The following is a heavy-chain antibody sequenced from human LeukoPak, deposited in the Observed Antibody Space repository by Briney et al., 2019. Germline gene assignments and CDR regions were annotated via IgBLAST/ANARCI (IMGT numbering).Heavy chain of an antibody. CDR3: ARGITSDY. Sequence: ASVKVSCKASGYTFTSYDVSWVRQASGQGLEWVGWMNPNSGNTGYAQNFQGRVTMTRDTSISTAYMELTSLRPEDTAIYYCARGITSDYWGQGILITVSS. J-gene: IGHJ4*02. CDR2: MNPNSGNT. CDR1: GYTFTSYD. V-gene: IGHV1-8*01.